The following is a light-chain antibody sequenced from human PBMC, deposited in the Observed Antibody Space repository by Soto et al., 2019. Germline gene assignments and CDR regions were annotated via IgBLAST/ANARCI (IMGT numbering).Light chain of an antibody. J-gene: IGKJ5*01. CDR1: QGIGSW. CDR2: AAS. V-gene: IGKV1-12*01. CDR3: QQANSFPIT. Sequence: DIQMTQSPSSVSASVGDRVPVTCRASQGIGSWLAWYQKKPGKAPILPIYAASSLQSGVPSRFRGSGSGTDFTLTISRLQPEDCAIYFCQQANSFPITFGQGTRLEIK.